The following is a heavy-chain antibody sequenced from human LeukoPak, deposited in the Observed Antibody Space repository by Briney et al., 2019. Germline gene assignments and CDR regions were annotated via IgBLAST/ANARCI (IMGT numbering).Heavy chain of an antibody. Sequence: ASVKVSCKASGYTFTSYDINWVRQATGQGLEWMGWMNPNSGNTGYAQKFQGRVTVTRDTSTSTVHMELSGLRSEDTAVYYCARDQEGFDYWGQGTLVTVSS. CDR2: MNPNSGNT. V-gene: IGHV1-8*01. CDR3: ARDQEGFDY. J-gene: IGHJ4*02. CDR1: GYTFTSYD.